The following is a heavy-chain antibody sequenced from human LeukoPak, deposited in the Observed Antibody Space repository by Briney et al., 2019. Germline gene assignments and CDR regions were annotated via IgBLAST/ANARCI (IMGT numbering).Heavy chain of an antibody. D-gene: IGHD6-13*01. Sequence: GGSLRLSCAASGFTFSNYAMSGVRQAPGKGLEWVSSISGSSTYYADSVKGRFTISRDNSKNTLYLQMNSLRAEDTAIYYCAKGVSSLTFSFDYWGQGTLVTVSS. CDR1: GFTFSNYA. J-gene: IGHJ4*02. CDR2: ISGSST. V-gene: IGHV3-23*01. CDR3: AKGVSSLTFSFDY.